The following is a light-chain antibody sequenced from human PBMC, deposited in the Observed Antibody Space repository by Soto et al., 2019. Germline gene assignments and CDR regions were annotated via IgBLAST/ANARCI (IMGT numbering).Light chain of an antibody. CDR1: QTVSTY. J-gene: IGKJ1*01. CDR2: ATS. CDR3: QQTYTTPRT. Sequence: DTQMTQSPSSLSASVGDRISITCRASQTVSTYLNWYQQKAGQAPTLLISATSTLQSGVPSRFSGSGSGTEFTLTITSLQPEDFATYYCQQTYTTPRTFGQGIKVAFK. V-gene: IGKV1-39*01.